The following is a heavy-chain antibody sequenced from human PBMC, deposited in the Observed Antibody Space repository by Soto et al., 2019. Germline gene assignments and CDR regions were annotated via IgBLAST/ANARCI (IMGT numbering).Heavy chain of an antibody. J-gene: IGHJ6*03. CDR3: AKDEKITVTRYYYYYYYMDV. Sequence: GGSLRLSCAASGFTFSSYAMSWVRQAPGKGLEWVSAISGSGGSTYYADSVKGRFTISRDNSKNTLYLQMNSLRAEDTAVYYCAKDEKITVTRYYYYYYYMDVWGKGTTVTVSS. CDR2: ISGSGGST. V-gene: IGHV3-23*01. D-gene: IGHD4-17*01. CDR1: GFTFSSYA.